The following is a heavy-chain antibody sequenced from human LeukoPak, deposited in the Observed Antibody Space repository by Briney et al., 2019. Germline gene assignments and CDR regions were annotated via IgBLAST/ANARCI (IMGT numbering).Heavy chain of an antibody. D-gene: IGHD6-19*01. CDR3: ARDEAMWLGPLTNFDY. V-gene: IGHV1-2*02. Sequence: ASVKVSCKASGYTFTGYYMHWVRQAPGQGLEWMGWINPNSGGTNYAQKFQGRVTMTRDTSISTAYMGLSRLRSDDTAVYYCARDEAMWLGPLTNFDYWGQGTLVTVSS. CDR1: GYTFTGYY. CDR2: INPNSGGT. J-gene: IGHJ4*02.